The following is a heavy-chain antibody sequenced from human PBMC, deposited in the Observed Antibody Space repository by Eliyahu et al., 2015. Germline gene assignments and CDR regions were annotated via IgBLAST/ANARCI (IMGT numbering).Heavy chain of an antibody. J-gene: IGHJ3*02. CDR1: GGSISXYY. Sequence: QVQLQESGPGLVKPSETLSLTCXVSGGSISXYYWSWIRQSAGKGLEWIGRIYASGTTIYNPSLQSRVIVSVDPSKNLFSLILNSVTAADTAVYFCARDLTMRVVAYDAFDIWGQGIMVTVSS. D-gene: IGHD3-22*01. V-gene: IGHV4-4*07. CDR3: ARDLTMRVVAYDAFDI. CDR2: IYASGTT.